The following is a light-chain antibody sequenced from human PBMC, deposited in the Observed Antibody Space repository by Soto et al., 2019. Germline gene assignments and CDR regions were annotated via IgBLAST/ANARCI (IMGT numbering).Light chain of an antibody. CDR3: QQVKSYPRT. Sequence: EVVLTQSPATLSVSPGEGVTLSCRASQGIGDTLAWYQHQPGQTPRLLIYDTSARATGVPARFRGSGSGTRGTLTISSLQPEDFATYYCQQVKSYPRTFGGGTKVDIK. CDR1: QGIGDT. J-gene: IGKJ4*01. V-gene: IGKV3-15*01. CDR2: DTS.